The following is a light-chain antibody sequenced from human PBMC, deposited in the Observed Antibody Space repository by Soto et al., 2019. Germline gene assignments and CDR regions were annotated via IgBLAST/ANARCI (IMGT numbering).Light chain of an antibody. CDR3: QQYHSYPWT. J-gene: IGKJ1*01. CDR2: KAS. CDR1: QSISSW. V-gene: IGKV1-5*03. Sequence: DIQMTQSPSTLSASVGDRVTITCRASQSISSWLAWYQQKPGKAPKLLIYKASSLESGVPSRFSGSESGTEFTLTISSLQPDDFATYYCQQYHSYPWTFGQGTKVEI.